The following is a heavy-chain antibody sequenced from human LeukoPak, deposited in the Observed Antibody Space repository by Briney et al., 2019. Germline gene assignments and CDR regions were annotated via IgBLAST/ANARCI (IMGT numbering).Heavy chain of an antibody. D-gene: IGHD2-21*01. J-gene: IGHJ3*02. Sequence: SETLSLTCTVSGVSISSDKYYWSWIRQRPGTGLEWIGYMYYSGSTSYNPSLKSRVSISLGTPKNQFSLKLTFVTAADTAVYYCATPYCGTISCLDVFDIWGQGTMVTVSS. CDR1: GVSISSDKYY. V-gene: IGHV4-31*03. CDR2: MYYSGST. CDR3: ATPYCGTISCLDVFDI.